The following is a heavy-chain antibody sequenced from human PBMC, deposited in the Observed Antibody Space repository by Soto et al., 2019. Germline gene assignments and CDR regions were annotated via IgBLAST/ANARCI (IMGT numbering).Heavy chain of an antibody. Sequence: QVQLVQSGAEVKKPGSSVKVSCKASGGTFSSYAISWVRHAPGQGLEWMGGIIPIFGTANYAQKFQGRVTITADESTSTAYMELSSLRSEDTAVYYCARDSGYCSGGSCYSSAFDIWGQGTMVTVSS. CDR3: ARDSGYCSGGSCYSSAFDI. CDR2: IIPIFGTA. D-gene: IGHD2-15*01. J-gene: IGHJ3*02. V-gene: IGHV1-69*01. CDR1: GGTFSSYA.